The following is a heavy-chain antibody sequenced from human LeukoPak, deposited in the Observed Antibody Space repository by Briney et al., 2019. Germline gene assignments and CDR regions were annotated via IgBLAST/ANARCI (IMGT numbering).Heavy chain of an antibody. CDR1: GGSISSSNW. J-gene: IGHJ6*03. V-gene: IGHV4-4*02. CDR2: IYHSGST. CDR3: ARAGFYASVNQYYYYYYMDV. Sequence: PSETLSLTCAVSGGSISSSNWWSWVRQPPGKGLEWIGEIYHSGSTNYNPSLKSRVTISVDKSKNQFSLKLSSVTAADTAVYYCARAGFYASVNQYYYYYYMDVWGTGTTVTVPS. D-gene: IGHD2/OR15-2a*01.